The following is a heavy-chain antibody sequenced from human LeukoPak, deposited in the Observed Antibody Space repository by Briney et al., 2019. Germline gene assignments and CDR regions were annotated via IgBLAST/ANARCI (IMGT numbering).Heavy chain of an antibody. CDR3: ARGRDSSSWYSRGDWFDP. CDR1: GYTFTSYD. V-gene: IGHV1-8*01. J-gene: IGHJ5*02. CDR2: INPNSGNT. D-gene: IGHD6-13*01. Sequence: ASVTVSCKASGYTFTSYDINGLHQATGQGLEWMGWINPNSGNTGYAQKFQGRVTMTRNTSISTANMELSSLRSEDTAVYYCARGRDSSSWYSRGDWFDPWGQGTLVTVSS.